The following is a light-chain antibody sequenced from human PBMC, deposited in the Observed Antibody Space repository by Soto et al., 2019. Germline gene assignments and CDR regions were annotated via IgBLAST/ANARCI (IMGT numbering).Light chain of an antibody. J-gene: IGKJ3*01. Sequence: DIQMTQSPTSLSASVGDRVTITCRARQGIRNFVAWYQQKPGKAPKLLIYAASTLQSGVPSRFSGSGSGTDFTLNINSLQPEDVATYSCQKYSSVPVFGPGTKVEIK. CDR2: AAS. CDR3: QKYSSVPV. V-gene: IGKV1-27*01. CDR1: QGIRNF.